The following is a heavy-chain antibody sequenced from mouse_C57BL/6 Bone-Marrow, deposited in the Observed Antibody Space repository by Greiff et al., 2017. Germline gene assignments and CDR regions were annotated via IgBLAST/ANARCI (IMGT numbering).Heavy chain of an antibody. V-gene: IGHV1-82*01. CDR1: GYAFSSSW. CDR3: ALRFAY. CDR2: IYPGDGDT. J-gene: IGHJ3*01. Sequence: QVQLQQSGPELVKPGASVKISCKASGYAFSSSWMNWVKQRPGKGLEWIGRIYPGDGDTNYNGKFKGKATLTADKSSRTAYMQLSSRTSEDSAVYFCALRFAYWGQGTLVTVSA.